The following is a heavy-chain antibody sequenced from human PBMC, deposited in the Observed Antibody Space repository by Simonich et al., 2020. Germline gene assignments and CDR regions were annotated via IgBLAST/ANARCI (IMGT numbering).Heavy chain of an antibody. Sequence: EVQLVESGGGLVQPGGSLRLSCAASGLTFSRYSMNWVRQAPGKGLEWVSYISSSSSTIYYADSVKCRFTISRDNAKNSLYLQMNSLRAEDTAVYYCARDSSYYAFDIWGQGTMVTVSS. D-gene: IGHD5-12*01. CDR3: ARDSSYYAFDI. V-gene: IGHV3-48*01. CDR2: ISSSSSTI. J-gene: IGHJ3*02. CDR1: GLTFSRYS.